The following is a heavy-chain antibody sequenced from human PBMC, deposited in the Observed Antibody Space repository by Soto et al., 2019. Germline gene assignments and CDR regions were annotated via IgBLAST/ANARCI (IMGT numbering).Heavy chain of an antibody. CDR2: ISYDGTEK. CDR3: ARKPETGTTVPFAY. CDR1: GFTFSSYG. V-gene: IGHV3-30*03. D-gene: IGHD1-1*01. Sequence: QVQLVESGGGVVQPGRSLRLSCAASGFTFSSYGMHWVRQAPGKGLEWVAVISYDGTEKYHADSVKGRFTISRDNSKNTLYLQVNSLRAEDTAVYYCARKPETGTTVPFAYWGQGTLVTVSS. J-gene: IGHJ4*02.